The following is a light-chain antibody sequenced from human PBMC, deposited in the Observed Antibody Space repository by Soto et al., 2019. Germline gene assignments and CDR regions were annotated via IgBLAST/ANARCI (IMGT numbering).Light chain of an antibody. J-gene: IGKJ1*01. CDR3: QQYNGWPWT. Sequence: ELVLAQSPATLSVSPGERVTLSCRATQTIGNELAWYLQRPGQAPRLLMYGASTRATDIPARFSGSGSGTEFTLTITGLQSEDFAVYYCQQYNGWPWTFGLGTKVDI. V-gene: IGKV3-15*01. CDR2: GAS. CDR1: QTIGNE.